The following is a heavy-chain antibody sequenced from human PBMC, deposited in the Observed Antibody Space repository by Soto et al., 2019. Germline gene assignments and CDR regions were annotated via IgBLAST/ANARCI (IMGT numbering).Heavy chain of an antibody. V-gene: IGHV3-11*01. J-gene: IGHJ4*02. CDR1: GFDFGDYY. D-gene: IGHD2-2*01. CDR2: IDSGDGTT. Sequence: PGGSLRLSCTGSGFDFGDYYMSWIRQAPGKGPEWVSYIDSGDGTTYYTDSVKGRFTISRDNAKKTVYLQMSSLRVEDTALYYCVRPYCSSSWFPFDRWGQGTLVTVS. CDR3: VRPYCSSSWFPFDR.